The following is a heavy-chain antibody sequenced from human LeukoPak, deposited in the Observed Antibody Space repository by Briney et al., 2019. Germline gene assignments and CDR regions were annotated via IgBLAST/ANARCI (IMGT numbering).Heavy chain of an antibody. Sequence: GGSLRLSCAASGFTFSSYAMSWVRQAPGKGLEWVSAISGSGGSTYYADSVKGRFTISRDNSKNTLYLQMNSLRAEDTAVYYCAKGGDFWSGYSPYFDYWGKGTLVTVSS. J-gene: IGHJ4*02. D-gene: IGHD3-3*01. CDR1: GFTFSSYA. CDR2: ISGSGGST. V-gene: IGHV3-23*01. CDR3: AKGGDFWSGYSPYFDY.